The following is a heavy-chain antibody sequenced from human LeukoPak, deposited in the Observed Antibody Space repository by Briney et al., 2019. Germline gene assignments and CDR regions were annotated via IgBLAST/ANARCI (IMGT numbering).Heavy chain of an antibody. V-gene: IGHV4-34*01. CDR2: INHSGST. J-gene: IGHJ1*01. CDR1: GGSFSGYY. CDR3: ARRRSFQH. Sequence: PSETLSLTCAVYGGSFSGYYWSWIRQPPGKGLEWIGEINHSGSTNYNPSLKSRVTISVDTSKNQFSLKLSSVTAADTAVYYCARRRSFQHWGQGTLVTVSS.